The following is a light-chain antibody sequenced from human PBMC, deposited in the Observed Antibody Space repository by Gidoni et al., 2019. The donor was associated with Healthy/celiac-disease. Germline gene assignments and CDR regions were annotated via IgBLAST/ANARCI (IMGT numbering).Light chain of an antibody. V-gene: IGKV4-1*01. CDR1: QSVLYSSNNKNY. J-gene: IGKJ1*01. CDR2: WAS. CDR3: RQYYSAPLS. Sequence: DIVMTQSPDSLAGSLGERATINCKSSQSVLYSSNNKNYLAWYQQKPGQPPKLLIYWASTRESGVPDRFSGSGSGTDFTLTIRSLQSEDVAIYYCRQYYSAPLSFGQGTKVEIK.